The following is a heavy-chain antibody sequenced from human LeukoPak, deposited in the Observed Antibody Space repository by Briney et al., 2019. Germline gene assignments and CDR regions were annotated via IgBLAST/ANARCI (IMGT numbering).Heavy chain of an antibody. CDR2: MHDSGSA. CDR3: ARAVISFGGVIAKGFDC. Sequence: SETLSLTCAFSGGSISSYYWSWIRQPPGKGLEWIGYMHDSGSAGYNSSLRSRVTISVDTSKNQFSLKLSSVTAADTAVYYCARAVISFGGVIAKGFDCWGQGTLVTISS. V-gene: IGHV4-59*01. J-gene: IGHJ4*02. D-gene: IGHD3-16*02. CDR1: GGSISSYY.